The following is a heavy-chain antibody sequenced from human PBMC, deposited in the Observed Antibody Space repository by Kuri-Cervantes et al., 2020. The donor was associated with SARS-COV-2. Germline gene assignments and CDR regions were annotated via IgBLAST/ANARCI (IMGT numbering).Heavy chain of an antibody. Sequence: GGSLRLSCTVSGASINSYYWSWIRQSPGRGLEWVSGISWNSGSIGYADSVKGRFTISRDNAKNSLYLQMNSLRAEDTALYYCAKDFTGGYYYYGMDVWGQGTTVTVSS. CDR2: ISWNSGSI. CDR1: GASINSYY. V-gene: IGHV3-9*01. CDR3: AKDFTGGYYYYGMDV. J-gene: IGHJ6*02. D-gene: IGHD1-1*01.